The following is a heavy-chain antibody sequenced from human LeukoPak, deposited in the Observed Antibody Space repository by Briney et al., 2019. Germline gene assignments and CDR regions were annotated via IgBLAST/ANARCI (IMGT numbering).Heavy chain of an antibody. CDR1: GYTFTSYG. CDR2: ISAYNGNT. V-gene: IGHV1-18*01. CDR3: ASGYSYGTQFDI. D-gene: IGHD5-18*01. J-gene: IGHJ3*02. Sequence: ASVKVSCKASGYTFTSYGISWVRQAPGQGLEWMRWISAYNGNTNYAQKLQGRVTMTTDTSTSTAYMELRSLRSDDTAVYYCASGYSYGTQFDIWGQGTMVTVSS.